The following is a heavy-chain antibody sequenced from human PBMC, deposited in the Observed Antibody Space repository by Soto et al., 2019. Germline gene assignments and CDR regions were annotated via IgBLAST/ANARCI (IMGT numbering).Heavy chain of an antibody. J-gene: IGHJ5*02. CDR1: GFTFSGYA. Sequence: GGSLRLSCAASGFTFSGYAMSWVRQAPGKGLEWVSAISGSGGSTYYADSVKGRFTISRDNSKNTLYLQMNSLRAEDTAVYYCAKDPLAASITIFGVVINNWFDPWGQGTLVTVSS. CDR3: AKDPLAASITIFGVVINNWFDP. CDR2: ISGSGGST. V-gene: IGHV3-23*01. D-gene: IGHD3-3*01.